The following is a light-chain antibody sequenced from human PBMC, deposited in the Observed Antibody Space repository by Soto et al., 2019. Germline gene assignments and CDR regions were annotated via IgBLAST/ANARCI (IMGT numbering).Light chain of an antibody. V-gene: IGKV1-39*01. J-gene: IGKJ1*01. CDR2: AAS. Sequence: DIQLIQSPSSLSASVGDSVTITCRASRDVDTYLSWYQQKPGTAPKVLIYAASNLQAGVPSRFSASGSDTDFTLIINNLQPEDFATYFCQQSYGVPRTFGQGTRVEI. CDR3: QQSYGVPRT. CDR1: RDVDTY.